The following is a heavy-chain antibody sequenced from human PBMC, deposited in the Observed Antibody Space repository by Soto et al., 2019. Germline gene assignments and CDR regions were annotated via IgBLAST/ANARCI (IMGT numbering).Heavy chain of an antibody. CDR1: GFTFSSYA. J-gene: IGHJ6*02. CDR3: EREYYYYGMDV. CDR2: ISYDGSNK. V-gene: IGHV3-30-3*01. Sequence: PGGSLRLSCAASGFTFSSYAMHWVRQAPGKGLEWVAVISYDGSNKYYADSVKGRFTISRDNSKNTLYLQMNSLRAEDTAVYYCEREYYYYGMDVWGQGTTVTVSS.